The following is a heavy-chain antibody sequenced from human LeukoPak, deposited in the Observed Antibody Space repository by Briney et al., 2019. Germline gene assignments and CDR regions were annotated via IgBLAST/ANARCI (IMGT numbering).Heavy chain of an antibody. CDR1: GFTFSTYW. CDR3: ARGGSGRSDY. V-gene: IGHV3-7*01. D-gene: IGHD2-15*01. Sequence: GGSLRLSCAASGFTFSTYWMSWVRQAPGKGLQWVANIRQDGTNKFYLDSVQGRFTVSRDNAKKSLYLQMNSLRAEDTAVYYCARGGSGRSDYWGQGTLVTVSS. J-gene: IGHJ4*02. CDR2: IRQDGTNK.